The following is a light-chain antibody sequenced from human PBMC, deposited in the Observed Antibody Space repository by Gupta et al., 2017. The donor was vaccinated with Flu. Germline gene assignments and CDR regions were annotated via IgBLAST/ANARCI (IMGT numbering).Light chain of an antibody. J-gene: IGLJ3*02. Sequence: SFVLTQPPSMSVAPGQTARIPCGGTNIGSKSVHWYQQKPGQAPVVVVFDDSDRPAGIPERFSACKSWNTDAISISTVVAGDEAADYCHLSADGSDHPCVFGGGTKLTVL. CDR2: DDS. V-gene: IGLV3-21*02. CDR1: NIGSKS. CDR3: HLSADGSDHPCV.